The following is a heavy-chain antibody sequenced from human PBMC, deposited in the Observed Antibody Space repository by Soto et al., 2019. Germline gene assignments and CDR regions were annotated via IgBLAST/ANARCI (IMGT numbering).Heavy chain of an antibody. Sequence: ASVKVSCKASGYTFTSYDINWGRQATGQGLEWMGWMNPNSGNTGYAQKFQGRVTMTRNTSISTAYMELSSLRSEDTAVYYCARDIAVAVSPVGVGWGQGTMVTVSS. CDR2: MNPNSGNT. D-gene: IGHD6-19*01. V-gene: IGHV1-8*01. CDR1: GYTFTSYD. J-gene: IGHJ3*01. CDR3: ARDIAVAVSPVGVG.